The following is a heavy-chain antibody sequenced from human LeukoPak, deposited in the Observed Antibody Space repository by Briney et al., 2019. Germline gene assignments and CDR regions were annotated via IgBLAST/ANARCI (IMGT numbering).Heavy chain of an antibody. CDR3: ARGPQLEPHFDY. CDR1: GYTFTSYG. J-gene: IGHJ4*02. D-gene: IGHD1-1*01. V-gene: IGHV1-18*01. CDR2: ISAYSTYNGNT. Sequence: GASVKVSCKASGYTFTSYGISWVRQAPGQGPEWMGWISAYSTYNGNTNYAQKFQGRVTMTTDTSTSTAYMELRSLRSDDTAVYYCARGPQLEPHFDYWGQGTLVTVSS.